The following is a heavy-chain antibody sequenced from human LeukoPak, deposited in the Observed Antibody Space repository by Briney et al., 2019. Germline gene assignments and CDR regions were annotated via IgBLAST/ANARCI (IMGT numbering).Heavy chain of an antibody. D-gene: IGHD3-10*01. V-gene: IGHV3-23*01. J-gene: IGHJ4*02. CDR1: GFTFSSYV. Sequence: PGGSLRLSCAASGFTFSSYVMNWVRRAPGKGLEWVSVISSSGDYTNYADSVKGRFTSSRDNSKNTLYLQMNSLRADDTAVYYCAKRMGGSETYYFAYWGQGTLVTVSS. CDR2: ISSSGDYT. CDR3: AKRMGGSETYYFAY.